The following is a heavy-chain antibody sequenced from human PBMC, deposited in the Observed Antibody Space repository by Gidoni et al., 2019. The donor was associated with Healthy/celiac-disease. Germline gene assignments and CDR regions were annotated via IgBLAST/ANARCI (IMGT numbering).Heavy chain of an antibody. J-gene: IGHJ6*02. D-gene: IGHD1-26*01. V-gene: IGHV3-30-3*01. CDR3: ARDHMRYSGSYYPYYYYGMDV. CDR1: GITCSSYA. Sequence: QVQLVESGGGGVKPGRALRLSWGASGITCSSYAMQGARQAPGEWLGWVSVISSDGSNTYYADSVNGRFTISRDNSKNTLYLQMNSLRSEDTAVYYCARDHMRYSGSYYPYYYYGMDVWGQGTTVTVSS. CDR2: ISSDGSNT.